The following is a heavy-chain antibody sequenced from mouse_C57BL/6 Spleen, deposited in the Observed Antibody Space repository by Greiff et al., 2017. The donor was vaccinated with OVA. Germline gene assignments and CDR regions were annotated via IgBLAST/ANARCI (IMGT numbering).Heavy chain of an antibody. Sequence: QVHVKQSGPGLVQPSQSLSITCTVSGFSLTSYGVHWVRQSPGKGLEWLGVIWSGGSTDYNAAFISRLSLSKDNSKSQVFFKRNSLQADDTAIYYCARNGGGWYFDVWGTGTTVTVSS. CDR3: ARNGGGWYFDV. CDR1: GFSLTSYG. J-gene: IGHJ1*03. CDR2: IWSGGST. V-gene: IGHV2-2*01.